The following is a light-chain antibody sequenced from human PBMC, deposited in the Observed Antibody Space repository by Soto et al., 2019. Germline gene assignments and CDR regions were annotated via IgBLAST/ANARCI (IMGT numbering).Light chain of an antibody. J-gene: IGKJ1*01. Sequence: AIRMTQSPSSFSASTGDIVTITCRASQGISSYLAWYQQKPGKAPKLLIYAASTLQSGVPSRFSGSGSGTEFTLTISSLQPDDFATYYCQQYNSYSWTFGQGTKVDIK. CDR1: QGISSY. CDR2: AAS. V-gene: IGKV1-8*01. CDR3: QQYNSYSWT.